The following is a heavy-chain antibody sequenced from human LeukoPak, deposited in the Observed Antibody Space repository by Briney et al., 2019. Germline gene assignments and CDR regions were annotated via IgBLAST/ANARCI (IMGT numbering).Heavy chain of an antibody. Sequence: SVKVSCKASGGTFSSYAISWVRQAPGQGLEWMGRIIPILGIANYAQKFQGRVTITADKSTSTAYMELSSLRSEDTAVYYCASELYSGSYYVTNYWGQGTLVTVSS. CDR1: GGTFSSYA. J-gene: IGHJ4*02. CDR3: ASELYSGSYYVTNY. D-gene: IGHD1-26*01. CDR2: IIPILGIA. V-gene: IGHV1-69*04.